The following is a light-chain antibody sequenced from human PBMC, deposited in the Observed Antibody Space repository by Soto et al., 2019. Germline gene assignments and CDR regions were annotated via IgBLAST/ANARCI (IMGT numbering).Light chain of an antibody. CDR1: QSVGGH. V-gene: IGKV3-11*01. CDR3: QQRNNWPPSIT. J-gene: IGKJ5*01. Sequence: EIVLTQSPATLSLSPGERATLSCRASQSVGGHLAWYQQKPGQAPRLLIYDASDRATGIPARFSGSGSETDFTRTISSIEPDDFAVYYCQQRNNWPPSITFGQGTRLEIK. CDR2: DAS.